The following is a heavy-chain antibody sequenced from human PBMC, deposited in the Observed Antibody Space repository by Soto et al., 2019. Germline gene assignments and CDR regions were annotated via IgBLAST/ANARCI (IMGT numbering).Heavy chain of an antibody. CDR2: IIPIFGTA. CDR3: ARDQGDTIFGVVIPGGDYYYGMDV. Sequence: QVQLVQSGAEVKKPGSSVKVSCKASGGTFSSYAISWVRQAPGQGLEWMGGIIPIFGTANYAQKFQGRVTITADKSTSTAYMELSSLRSEDTGGYYCARDQGDTIFGVVIPGGDYYYGMDVWGQGTTVTVSS. V-gene: IGHV1-69*06. D-gene: IGHD3-3*01. J-gene: IGHJ6*02. CDR1: GGTFSSYA.